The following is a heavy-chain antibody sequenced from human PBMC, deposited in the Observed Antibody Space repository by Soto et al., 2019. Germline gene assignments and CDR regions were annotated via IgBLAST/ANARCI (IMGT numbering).Heavy chain of an antibody. CDR1: SGSISSSNW. Sequence: SETLSLTCAVSSGSISSSNWWSWVRQPPGKGLEWIGEIYHSGSTNYNPSLKSRVTISVDKCKNQFSLKLSSVTAADTAVYYCARASSGSYYNSGYYMDVWGKGTTVTVSS. D-gene: IGHD3-10*01. J-gene: IGHJ6*03. V-gene: IGHV4-4*02. CDR3: ARASSGSYYNSGYYMDV. CDR2: IYHSGST.